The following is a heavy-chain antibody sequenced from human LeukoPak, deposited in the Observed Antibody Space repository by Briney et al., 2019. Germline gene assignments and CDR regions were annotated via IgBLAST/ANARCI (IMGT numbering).Heavy chain of an antibody. CDR3: ARDHFDWLPYTFDY. D-gene: IGHD3-9*01. V-gene: IGHV3-21*01. CDR2: ISSSSSYI. Sequence: PGGSLRLSCAASGFTFSSYSMNWVRQAPGKGLEWVSSISSSSSYIYYADSVKGRFTISRDNAKNSLYLQMNSLRAEDTAVYYCARDHFDWLPYTFDYWGQGTLVTVSS. CDR1: GFTFSSYS. J-gene: IGHJ4*02.